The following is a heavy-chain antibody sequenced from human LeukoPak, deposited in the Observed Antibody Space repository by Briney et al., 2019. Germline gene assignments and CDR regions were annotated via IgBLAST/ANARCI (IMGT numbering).Heavy chain of an antibody. Sequence: PGGSLRLSCAASGFTFSSYSMNWVCQAPGKGLEWVSSISSSSSYIYYADSVKGRFTISRDNAKNSLYLQMNSLKAEDTAVYYCARDHARQPRDFIVVVPAAISSWGQGTLVTVSS. J-gene: IGHJ4*02. CDR1: GFTFSSYS. V-gene: IGHV3-21*01. D-gene: IGHD2-2*01. CDR3: ARDHARQPRDFIVVVPAAISS. CDR2: ISSSSSYI.